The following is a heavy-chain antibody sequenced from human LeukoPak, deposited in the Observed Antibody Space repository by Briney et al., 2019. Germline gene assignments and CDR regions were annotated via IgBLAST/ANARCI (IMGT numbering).Heavy chain of an antibody. Sequence: SETLSLTCAVSGGSISSSNWWSWVRQPPGKGLEWIGYIYYSGSTNYNPSLKSRVTISVDTSKNQFSLKLSSVTAADTAVYYCARYGVESPHRNWFDPWGQGTLVTVSS. CDR1: GGSISSSNW. D-gene: IGHD3-10*01. V-gene: IGHV4-4*02. CDR3: ARYGVESPHRNWFDP. J-gene: IGHJ5*02. CDR2: IYYSGST.